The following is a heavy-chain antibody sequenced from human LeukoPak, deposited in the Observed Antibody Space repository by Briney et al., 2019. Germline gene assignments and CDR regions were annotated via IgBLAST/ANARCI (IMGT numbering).Heavy chain of an antibody. CDR2: IRSSSSTI. Sequence: GGSLRLSCAASGFTFSSFSMNWVRQAPGKGLEWVSYIRSSSSTIYYADSVKGRFTISRDNAKNSLYPQMNSLRAEDTAVYYCAREGGSDFWSGTYHDAFDIWGQGTMVTVSS. J-gene: IGHJ3*02. CDR1: GFTFSSFS. CDR3: AREGGSDFWSGTYHDAFDI. D-gene: IGHD3-3*01. V-gene: IGHV3-48*04.